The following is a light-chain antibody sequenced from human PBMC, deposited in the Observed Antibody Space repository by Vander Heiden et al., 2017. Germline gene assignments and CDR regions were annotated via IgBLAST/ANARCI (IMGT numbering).Light chain of an antibody. J-gene: IGLJ3*02. CDR2: DVT. V-gene: IGLV2-23*02. CDR3: CSYAGGNTLV. Sequence: QSALTQPASVSGSPGQSITISCTGGRRDVGSYNLVPWYQHHPGRAPRLVIYDVTKRASGVSSRFSGSKSGSAASLTISGLQPEDEGEYHCCSYAGGNTLVFGGGTKLTVL. CDR1: RRDVGSYNL.